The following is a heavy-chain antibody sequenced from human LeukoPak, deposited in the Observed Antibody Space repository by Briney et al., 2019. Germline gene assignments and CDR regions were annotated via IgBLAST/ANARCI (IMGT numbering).Heavy chain of an antibody. CDR3: ARWGSTSYFDY. CDR1: GGSFSGYY. CDR2: INHSGST. D-gene: IGHD2-2*01. Sequence: PSETLSLTCAVYGGSFSGYYWSWIRQPPGKGLEWIGEINHSGSTNYNPSLKSRVTISVDTSKNQFSLKLSSVTAADTAVYYCARWGSTSYFDYWGQGTLVTASS. J-gene: IGHJ4*02. V-gene: IGHV4-34*01.